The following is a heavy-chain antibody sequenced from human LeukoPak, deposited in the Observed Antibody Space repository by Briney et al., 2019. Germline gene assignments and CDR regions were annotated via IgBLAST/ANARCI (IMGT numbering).Heavy chain of an antibody. CDR2: IYYSGGT. Sequence: SETLSLTCTVSGGSISSYYWSWIRQPPGKGLEWIGYIYYSGGTNYNPSLKSRVTISVDTSKNQFSLKLSSVTAADTAVYYCARQNPFLTGYPAYFDYWGQGTLVTVSS. CDR1: GGSISSYY. V-gene: IGHV4-59*08. CDR3: ARQNPFLTGYPAYFDY. D-gene: IGHD3-9*01. J-gene: IGHJ4*02.